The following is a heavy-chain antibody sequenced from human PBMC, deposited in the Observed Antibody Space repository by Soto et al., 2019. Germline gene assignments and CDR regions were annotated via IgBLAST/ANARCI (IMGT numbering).Heavy chain of an antibody. CDR1: GGSFSGYY. V-gene: IGHV4-34*01. J-gene: IGHJ5*02. D-gene: IGHD2-15*01. CDR2: INHSGST. CDR3: AKPVRYCSGGSCKYNWFDP. Sequence: SETLSLTCAVYGGSFSGYYWSWIRQPPGKGLEWIGEINHSGSTNYNPSLKSRVTISVDTSKNQFSLKLSSVTAADTAVYYFAKPVRYCSGGSCKYNWFDPWGQGTLVTVSS.